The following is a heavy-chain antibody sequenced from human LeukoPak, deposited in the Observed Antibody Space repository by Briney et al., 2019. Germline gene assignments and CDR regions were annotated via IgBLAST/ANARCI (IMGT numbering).Heavy chain of an antibody. Sequence: SETLSLTCTVSGGSISSYYWSWIRQPPGKGLEWIGYIYYSGSTNYNPSLKSRVTISVDTSKNQFSLKLSSVTAADTAVYYCARASEAVYCSGGSCYFDYWGQGTLVTVSS. V-gene: IGHV4-59*01. CDR3: ARASEAVYCSGGSCYFDY. CDR2: IYYSGST. J-gene: IGHJ4*02. D-gene: IGHD2-15*01. CDR1: GGSISSYY.